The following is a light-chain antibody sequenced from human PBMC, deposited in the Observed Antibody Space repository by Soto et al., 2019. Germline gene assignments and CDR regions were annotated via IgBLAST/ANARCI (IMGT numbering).Light chain of an antibody. CDR3: QQYNNWLGT. CDR1: QSVSSN. CDR2: GAS. V-gene: IGKV3-15*01. J-gene: IGKJ1*01. Sequence: ELVITQSPATLSVKPGERATLSCRASQSVSSNLAWYQQKPGQAPRLLIYGASTRATGIPARFSGSGSGTEFTLTISSLQSEDFAVYYCQQYNNWLGTFGQGTKVDIK.